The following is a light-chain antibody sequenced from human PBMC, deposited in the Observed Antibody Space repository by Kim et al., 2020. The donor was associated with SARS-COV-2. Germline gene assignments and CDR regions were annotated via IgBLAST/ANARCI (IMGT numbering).Light chain of an antibody. CDR3: QQYNNWPPLP. J-gene: IGKJ4*01. V-gene: IGKV3-15*01. Sequence: EIVMTQSPATLSVSPGERATLSCRASQSVSSTLAWYQQKPGQAPRLLIYGASTRATGIPARFSGSGSGTEFTLTISSLQSEDFAVYYCQQYNNWPPLPFGGGTKVDIK. CDR2: GAS. CDR1: QSVSST.